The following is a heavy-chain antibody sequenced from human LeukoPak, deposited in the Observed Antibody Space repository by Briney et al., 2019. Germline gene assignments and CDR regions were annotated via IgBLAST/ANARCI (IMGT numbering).Heavy chain of an antibody. D-gene: IGHD3-22*01. CDR3: ARDNGDYYDSSGYPTYFDY. V-gene: IGHV3-66*01. J-gene: IGHJ4*02. Sequence: GGSLRLSRAASGFTVSSNYMSWVRQAPGKGLEWVSVIYSGGSTYYADSVKGRFTISRDNSKNTLYLQMNSLRAEDTAVYYCARDNGDYYDSSGYPTYFDYWGQGTLVTVSS. CDR1: GFTVSSNY. CDR2: IYSGGST.